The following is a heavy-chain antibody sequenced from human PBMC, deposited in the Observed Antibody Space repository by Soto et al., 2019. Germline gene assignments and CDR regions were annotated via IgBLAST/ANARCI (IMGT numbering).Heavy chain of an antibody. V-gene: IGHV1-69*13. CDR2: IIPIFGTA. D-gene: IGHD2-2*01. J-gene: IGHJ6*02. CDR3: ARATIVLVPAAIDTYGMDV. CDR1: GYTFTGYY. Sequence: GASVKVSCKASGYTFTGYYMHWVRQAPGQGLEWMGGIIPIFGTANYAQKFQGRVTITADESTSTAYMELSSLRSEDTAVYYCARATIVLVPAAIDTYGMDVWGQGTTVTVSS.